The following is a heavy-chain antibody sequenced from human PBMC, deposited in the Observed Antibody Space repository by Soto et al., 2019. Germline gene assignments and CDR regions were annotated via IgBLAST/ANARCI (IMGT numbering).Heavy chain of an antibody. V-gene: IGHV3-30-3*01. CDR3: ASLGNTYYYGSGSFRDWFDP. CDR1: GFTFSSYA. J-gene: IGHJ5*02. Sequence: QVQLVESGGGVVQPGRSLRLSCAASGFTFSSYAMHWVRQAPGKGLWWVAVISYDGSNKYYADSVKGRFTISSDNYTTTLSPQVNSLRAEDTAVSYCASLGNTYYYGSGSFRDWFDPWGQGTLVTVSS. CDR2: ISYDGSNK. D-gene: IGHD3-10*01.